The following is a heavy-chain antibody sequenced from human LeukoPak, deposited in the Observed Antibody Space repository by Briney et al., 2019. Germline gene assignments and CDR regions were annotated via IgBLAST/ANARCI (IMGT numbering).Heavy chain of an antibody. CDR1: GFTVSSNY. D-gene: IGHD6-19*01. Sequence: PGGSLRLSCAASGFTVSSNYMTWVRQAPGKGLEWVSVIYSGGGTYYADSVKGRFTISRDNSKNTLYLQMNSLRAEDTAVYYCASDNGRSSGWYYYLEYWGQGNLVTVSS. V-gene: IGHV3-53*01. J-gene: IGHJ4*02. CDR2: IYSGGGT. CDR3: ASDNGRSSGWYYYLEY.